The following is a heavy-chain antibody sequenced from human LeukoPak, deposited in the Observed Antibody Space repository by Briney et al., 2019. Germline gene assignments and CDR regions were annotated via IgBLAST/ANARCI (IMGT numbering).Heavy chain of an antibody. CDR3: AKVGSYYDSSGYYYSDYFDY. J-gene: IGHJ4*02. D-gene: IGHD3-22*01. V-gene: IGHV3-48*01. Sequence: GGSLRLSCAASGFTFSSYSMNWVRQAPGKGLEWVSYISSSSSTIYYADSVKGRFTISRDNAKNSLYLQMNSLRAEGTAVYYCAKVGSYYDSSGYYYSDYFDYWGQGTLVTVSS. CDR1: GFTFSSYS. CDR2: ISSSSSTI.